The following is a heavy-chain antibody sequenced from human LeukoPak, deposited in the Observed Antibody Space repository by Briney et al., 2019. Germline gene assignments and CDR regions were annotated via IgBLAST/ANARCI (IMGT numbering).Heavy chain of an antibody. CDR1: GGSIRGGEYY. CDR3: ARVRGSFDY. Sequence: SETLSLTCNVSGGSIRGGEYYWGWIRQSPGKGLAWIGTVYYTGYTWYNPSLRSRVTISVDTSKNQFSLRLNSVTAADTAVYFCARVRGSFDYRGQGTLVTVSS. V-gene: IGHV4-39*01. CDR2: VYYTGYT. D-gene: IGHD5-12*01. J-gene: IGHJ4*02.